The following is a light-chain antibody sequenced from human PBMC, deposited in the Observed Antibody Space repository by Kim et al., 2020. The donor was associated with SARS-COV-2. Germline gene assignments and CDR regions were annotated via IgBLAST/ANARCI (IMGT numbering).Light chain of an antibody. CDR1: HSLLHSNGYNY. CDR3: MQALQTPPS. Sequence: DIVMTQSPLSLPVTPGEPASISCRSSHSLLHSNGYNYLDWYLQKPGQSPQLLIYLGSNRASGVPDRFSGSGSGTDFTLKISRVEAEHVGVYYCMQALQTPPSFGQGTKLEIK. J-gene: IGKJ2*03. CDR2: LGS. V-gene: IGKV2-28*01.